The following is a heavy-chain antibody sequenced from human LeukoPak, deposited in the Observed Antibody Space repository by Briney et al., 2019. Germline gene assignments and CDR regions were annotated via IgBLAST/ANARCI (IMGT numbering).Heavy chain of an antibody. CDR2: IYYSGST. Sequence: SETLSLTCPVAGGSISSYYWSWIRQPPGKGLEWIGYIYYSGSTKYNPSLKSRVTISVDTSKNQFSLKLSSVTAADTAVYYCGSGSYYFDYWGQGTLVTVST. V-gene: IGHV4-59*08. D-gene: IGHD3-10*01. CDR3: GSGSYYFDY. J-gene: IGHJ4*02. CDR1: GGSISSYY.